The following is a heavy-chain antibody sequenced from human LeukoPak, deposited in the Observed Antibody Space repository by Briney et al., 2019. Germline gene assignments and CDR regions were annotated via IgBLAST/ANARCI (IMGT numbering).Heavy chain of an antibody. Sequence: GGSLRLSCAASGFIFNNYGLVWVRQAPGKGLEWVSAISNDGGGTTYADFMKGRFSVSRDNSKNTQFLQMNSLRAEDTALYYCAKGSSGYFFDLWGQGTLVTVSS. J-gene: IGHJ4*02. CDR1: GFIFNNYG. V-gene: IGHV3-23*01. CDR3: AKGSSGYFFDL. CDR2: ISNDGGGT. D-gene: IGHD3-22*01.